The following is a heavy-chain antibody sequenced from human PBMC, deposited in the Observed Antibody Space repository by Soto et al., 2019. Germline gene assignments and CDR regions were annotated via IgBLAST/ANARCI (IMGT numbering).Heavy chain of an antibody. CDR2: IIPILGTA. CDR1: GGTFSSYA. V-gene: IGHV1-69*13. Sequence: SVKVSCKASGGTFSSYAISWVRQAPGQGLEWMGGIIPILGTANYAQKFQGRVTITADESTSTAYMELSSLRSEDTAVYYCARDRITMVRGVIITDNWFDPWGQGTLVTVSS. CDR3: ARDRITMVRGVIITDNWFDP. J-gene: IGHJ5*02. D-gene: IGHD3-10*01.